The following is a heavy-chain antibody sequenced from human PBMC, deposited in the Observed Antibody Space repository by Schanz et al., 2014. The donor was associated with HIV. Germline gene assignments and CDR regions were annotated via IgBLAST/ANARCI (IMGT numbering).Heavy chain of an antibody. Sequence: EVQLVESGGGLVQPGGSLRLSCAASGFTFSSHWMHWVRQAPGKGLVWVSQVNKNEGTTDYADSVKGRFTISRDNATNTLYLQMNSLRAEDTAVYYCARGGLGVVAEGNAFDLWGQGTLVTVSS. D-gene: IGHD2-15*01. V-gene: IGHV3-74*01. CDR2: VNKNEGTT. J-gene: IGHJ3*01. CDR3: ARGGLGVVAEGNAFDL. CDR1: GFTFSSHW.